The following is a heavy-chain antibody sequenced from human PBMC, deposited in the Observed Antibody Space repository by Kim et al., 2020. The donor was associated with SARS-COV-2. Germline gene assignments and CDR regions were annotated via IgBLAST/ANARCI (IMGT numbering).Heavy chain of an antibody. CDR2: MNPNSGNT. J-gene: IGHJ5*02. CDR1: GYTFTSYD. Sequence: ASVKVSCKASGYTFTSYDINWVRQATGQGLEWMGWMNPNSGNTGYAQKFQGRVTMTRNTSISTAYMELSSLRSEDTAVYYCARGFKSSSSWYEDWFDPWGQGTLVTVSS. D-gene: IGHD6-13*01. CDR3: ARGFKSSSSWYEDWFDP. V-gene: IGHV1-8*01.